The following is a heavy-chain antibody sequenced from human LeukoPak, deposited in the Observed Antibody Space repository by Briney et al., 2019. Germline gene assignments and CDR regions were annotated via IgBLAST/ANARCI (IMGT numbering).Heavy chain of an antibody. D-gene: IGHD1-26*01. J-gene: IGHJ4*02. V-gene: IGHV3-30*18. CDR2: ISYDGSNK. Sequence: RXAPGKGXXXVAVISYDGSNKYYADSVKGRFTISRDNSKNTLYLQMNSLRAEDTAVYYCANVPISRGELQDYWGQGTLVTVSS. CDR3: ANVPISRGELQDY.